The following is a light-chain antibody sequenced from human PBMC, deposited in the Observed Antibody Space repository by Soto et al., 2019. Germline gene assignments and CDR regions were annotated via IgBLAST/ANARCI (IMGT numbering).Light chain of an antibody. CDR1: QGIRND. J-gene: IGKJ1*01. V-gene: IGKV1-17*01. CDR3: KRDNSYPPRT. Sequence: DIQMTQSPSSLSASVGDRVTITCRASQGIRNDLGWYQQKPGKAPKRLIYYASILQSGFPTRFSGSGLCIVFTITISSLTLKDFTTYSCKRDNSYPPRTFGRGTKMEMK. CDR2: YAS.